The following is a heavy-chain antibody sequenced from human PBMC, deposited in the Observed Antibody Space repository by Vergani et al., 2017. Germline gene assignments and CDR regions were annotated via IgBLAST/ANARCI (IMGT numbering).Heavy chain of an antibody. D-gene: IGHD6-19*01. CDR3: ARVGAVAGPYYFDY. V-gene: IGHV1-18*04. CDR2: ISAGNGNT. CDR1: GYTFTSYG. Sequence: QVQLVQSGAEVKKPGASVKVSCKASGYTFTSYGISWVRQAPGQGLEWMGWISAGNGNTKYSQKFQGRVTITRDTSASTAYIELSSLRSEDTAVYYCARVGAVAGPYYFDYWGQGTLVTVSS. J-gene: IGHJ4*02.